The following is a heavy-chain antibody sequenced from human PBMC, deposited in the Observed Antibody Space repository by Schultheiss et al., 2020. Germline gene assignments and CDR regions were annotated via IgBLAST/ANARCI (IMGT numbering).Heavy chain of an antibody. V-gene: IGHV4-4*07. CDR1: GESFSGYY. D-gene: IGHD6-6*01. CDR3: AIAAPLDTVNWFDP. J-gene: IGHJ5*02. Sequence: SETLSLTCAVFGESFSGYYWSWIRQPAGKGLEWIGRIYTSGSTNYNPSLKSRVTISVDTSKNQFSLKLSSVTAADTAVYYCAIAAPLDTVNWFDPWGQGTLVTVSS. CDR2: IYTSGST.